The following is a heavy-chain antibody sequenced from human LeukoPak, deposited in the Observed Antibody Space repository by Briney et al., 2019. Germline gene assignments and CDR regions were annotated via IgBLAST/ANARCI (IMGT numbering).Heavy chain of an antibody. V-gene: IGHV4-61*02. CDR2: IYTSGST. CDR1: GGSISSGSYY. CDR3: ARAQGNYYDSSGYPDY. J-gene: IGHJ4*02. Sequence: ASETLSLTCTVSGGSISSGSYYWSWIRQPAGKGLEWMGRIYTSGSTNYNPSLKSRVTISVDTSKNQFSLKLSSVTAADTAVYYCARAQGNYYDSSGYPDYWGQGTLVTVSS. D-gene: IGHD3-22*01.